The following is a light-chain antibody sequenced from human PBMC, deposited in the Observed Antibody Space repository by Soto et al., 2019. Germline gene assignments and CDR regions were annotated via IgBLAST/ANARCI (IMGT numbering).Light chain of an antibody. CDR2: EVS. CDR1: SSDTAGYNY. V-gene: IGLV2-14*01. Sequence: LTQPASVSGPPGQSITISCTGTSSDTAGYNYVSWYQQHPGKAPKLMIYEVSNRPSGVSNRFSGSQSGNTASLTISGLQAEDEANYYCSSYTTSNTPLYVFGTGTKVTVL. J-gene: IGLJ1*01. CDR3: SSYTTSNTPLYV.